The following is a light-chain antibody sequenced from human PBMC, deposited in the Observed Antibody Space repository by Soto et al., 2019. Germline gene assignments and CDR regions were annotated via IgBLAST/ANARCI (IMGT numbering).Light chain of an antibody. V-gene: IGLV1-40*01. Sequence: QSVLTQPPSVSGAPGQRVTISCTGSSSNIGAGYDVHWYQQLPGTAPKLLISGNSNRPSGLPDRFSGSKSGTSASLAITGLQAEDQADYYCQAYDSTLSRYVFVTGTKVTVL. CDR3: QAYDSTLSRYV. CDR2: GNS. CDR1: SSNIGAGYD. J-gene: IGLJ1*01.